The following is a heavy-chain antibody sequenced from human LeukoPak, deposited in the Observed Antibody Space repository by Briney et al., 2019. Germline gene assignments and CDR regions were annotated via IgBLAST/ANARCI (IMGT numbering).Heavy chain of an antibody. V-gene: IGHV3-11*01. Sequence: PGGSLRLSCAASGFTFSDYYMSWIRQAPGKGLEWVSYISSSGSTIYYADSVKGRFTISRYNAKNSLYLQMNSLRAEDTAVYYCASRFGYSYGYPFDYWGQGTLVTVSS. CDR1: GFTFSDYY. J-gene: IGHJ4*02. CDR2: ISSSGSTI. D-gene: IGHD5-18*01. CDR3: ASRFGYSYGYPFDY.